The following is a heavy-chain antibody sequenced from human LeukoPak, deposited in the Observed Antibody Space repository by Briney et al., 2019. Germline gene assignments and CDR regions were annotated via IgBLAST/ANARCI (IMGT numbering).Heavy chain of an antibody. D-gene: IGHD1-14*01. CDR3: ARGALGMSGRIVDAFDI. V-gene: IGHV3-23*01. CDR1: GLTFSTYG. CDR2: VSGSGGST. J-gene: IGHJ3*02. Sequence: PGGSLRLSCAASGLTFSTYGMSWVRQAPGKGLEWVSAVSGSGGSTGYADSVKGRFTISRDNSKNSLYLQMNSLRAEDTAVYYCARGALGMSGRIVDAFDIWGQGTRVTVSS.